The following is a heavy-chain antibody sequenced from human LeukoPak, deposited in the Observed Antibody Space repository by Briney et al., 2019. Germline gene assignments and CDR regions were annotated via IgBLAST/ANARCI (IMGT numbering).Heavy chain of an antibody. CDR3: ARQYSTRERYCSSTSCYDLYFDY. Sequence: GASVKVSCKASGYTFTSYGISWVRQAPGQGLEWMGLISAYNGNTNYAQKLQGRVTMTTDTSTSTAYMELRSLRSDDTAVYYCARQYSTRERYCSSTSCYDLYFDYWGQGTLVTVSS. V-gene: IGHV1-18*01. D-gene: IGHD2-2*01. J-gene: IGHJ4*02. CDR2: ISAYNGNT. CDR1: GYTFTSYG.